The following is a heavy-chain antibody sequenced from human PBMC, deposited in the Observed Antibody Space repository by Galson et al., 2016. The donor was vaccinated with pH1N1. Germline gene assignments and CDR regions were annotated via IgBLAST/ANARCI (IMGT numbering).Heavy chain of an antibody. CDR3: ARIFYGDYSDYFDY. CDR1: SGSLSSYY. CDR2: IDWDDDK. J-gene: IGHJ4*02. V-gene: IGHV2-70*18. D-gene: IGHD4-11*01. Sequence: LSLTCTVSSGSLSSYYWSWIRQPPGKALEWLALIDWDDDKYYSTSLKTRLTISKDTSKNQVVLTMTNMDPVDTATYYCARIFYGDYSDYFDYWGQGTLVTVSS.